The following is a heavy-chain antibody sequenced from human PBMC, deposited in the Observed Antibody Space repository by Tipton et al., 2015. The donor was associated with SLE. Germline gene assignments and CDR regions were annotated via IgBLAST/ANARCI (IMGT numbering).Heavy chain of an antibody. Sequence: TLSLTCTVSGDSIGRHYWSWFRQSPGRGLEWIGSIYYSGSTYYNPSLKSRVTISVDTSRNQFSLRLSAVTAADTAVYYCARHLSFPGTDYWGQGTLVTVSS. CDR1: GDSIGRHY. CDR2: IYYSGST. CDR3: ARHLSFPGTDY. J-gene: IGHJ4*02. D-gene: IGHD3-16*02. V-gene: IGHV4-59*07.